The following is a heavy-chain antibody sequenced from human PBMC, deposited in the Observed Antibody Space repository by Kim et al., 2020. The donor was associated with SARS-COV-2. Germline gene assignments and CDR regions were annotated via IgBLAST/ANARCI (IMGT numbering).Heavy chain of an antibody. J-gene: IGHJ5*02. D-gene: IGHD3-22*01. CDR3: ARRVRHYYDSSGYYWFDP. V-gene: IGHV4-39*07. Sequence: SETLSLTCTVSGGSISSSSYYWGWIRQPPGKGLEWIGSIYYSGSTYYNPSLKSRVTISVDTSKNQFSLKLSSVTAADTAVYYCARRVRHYYDSSGYYWFDPWGQGTLVTVSS. CDR1: GGSISSSSYY. CDR2: IYYSGST.